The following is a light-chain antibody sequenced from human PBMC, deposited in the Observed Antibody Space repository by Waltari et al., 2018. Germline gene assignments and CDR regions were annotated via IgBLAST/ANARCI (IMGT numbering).Light chain of an antibody. CDR3: QHYVNLPVT. Sequence: SGRASQSVGKSLAWYQQRPGQAPRLLIYDASTRATGTPGRFSGSGFGTDFSLAISSLEPEDFAVYFCQHYVNLPVTFGQGTKVEI. CDR1: QSVGKS. CDR2: DAS. V-gene: IGKV3-20*01. J-gene: IGKJ1*01.